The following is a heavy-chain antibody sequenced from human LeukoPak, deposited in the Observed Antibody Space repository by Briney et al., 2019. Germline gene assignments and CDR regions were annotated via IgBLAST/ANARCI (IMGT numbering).Heavy chain of an antibody. J-gene: IGHJ5*02. V-gene: IGHV6-1*01. CDR2: TYYRSKWYN. Sequence: SQTLSLTCAISGDGVSSNSAAWNWIRQSPSRGLEWLGRTYYRSKWYNDYAVSVKSRITINPDTSKNQFSLQLNSVTPEDTAVYYCASSPGGIAAAGTYWFDPWGQGTLVTVSS. CDR1: GDGVSSNSAA. CDR3: ASSPGGIAAAGTYWFDP. D-gene: IGHD6-13*01.